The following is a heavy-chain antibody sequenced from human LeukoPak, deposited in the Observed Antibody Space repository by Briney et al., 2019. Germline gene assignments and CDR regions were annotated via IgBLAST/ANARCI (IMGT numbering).Heavy chain of an antibody. CDR1: GYTFTGYY. CDR2: INPNSGGT. Sequence: ASVKVSCKASGYTFTGYYMHWVRQAPGQGLEWMGWINPNSGGTNYAQKFQGRVTMTRDTSISTAYMELSRLRSDDTAVYYCARTRTVVVPAAIRYWGQGTLVTVSS. J-gene: IGHJ4*02. D-gene: IGHD2-2*02. CDR3: ARTRTVVVPAAIRY. V-gene: IGHV1-2*02.